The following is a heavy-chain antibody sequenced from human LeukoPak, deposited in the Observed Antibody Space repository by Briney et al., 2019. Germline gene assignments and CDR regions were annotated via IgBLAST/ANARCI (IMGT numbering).Heavy chain of an antibody. CDR3: ARERGYSGYDYFIDSPSAY. D-gene: IGHD5-12*01. V-gene: IGHV3-48*03. J-gene: IGHJ4*02. CDR1: GFTFSSYE. CDR2: ISSSGSTI. Sequence: GGSLRLSCAAVGFTFSSYEMNWVRQAPGKGLEWVSYISSSGSTIYNADSVKGRFTISRDNAKNSLYLQMNSLRAEDTAVYYCARERGYSGYDYFIDSPSAYWGQGTLVTVSS.